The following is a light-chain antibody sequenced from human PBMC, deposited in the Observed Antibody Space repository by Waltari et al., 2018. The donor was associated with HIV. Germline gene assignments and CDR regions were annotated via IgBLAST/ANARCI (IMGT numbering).Light chain of an antibody. CDR2: GAS. CDR3: QQSFSAAIT. Sequence: DIQMTQSPSSLSASVGHTVTITCRASQNINNYLNWYQQRPGKPPNLLIYGASSLKPGVPSRFSARTSGANFTLTITRLQPEDFASYYCQQSFSAAITLGQGTRL. CDR1: QNINNY. V-gene: IGKV1-39*01. J-gene: IGKJ5*01.